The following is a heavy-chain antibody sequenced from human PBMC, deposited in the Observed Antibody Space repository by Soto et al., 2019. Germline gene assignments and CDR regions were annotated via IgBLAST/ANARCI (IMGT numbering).Heavy chain of an antibody. J-gene: IGHJ4*02. D-gene: IGHD1-26*01. CDR2: ISYDGSNK. CDR1: GFTFSSYA. CDR3: ASHPFKYSGSYSSFDY. V-gene: IGHV3-30-3*01. Sequence: QVQLVESGGGVVQPGRSLRLSCAASGFTFSSYAMHWVRQDPGKGLEWVAVISYDGSNKYYADSVKGRFTISRDNSKNTLYLQMNSLRAEDTAVYYCASHPFKYSGSYSSFDYWGQGTLVTVSS.